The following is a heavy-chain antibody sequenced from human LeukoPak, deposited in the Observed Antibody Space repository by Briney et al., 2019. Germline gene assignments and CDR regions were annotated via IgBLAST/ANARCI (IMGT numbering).Heavy chain of an antibody. V-gene: IGHV3-30*02. CDR3: AKGDSYGFDY. J-gene: IGHJ4*02. CDR2: IRYDGSKK. CDR1: GFTFSSHA. D-gene: IGHD5-18*01. Sequence: PGGSLRLSCAASGFTFSSHAMHWVSQAPGKGLEWVAFIRYDGSKKYYADSVKGRFTISRDNSKNTLYLQMNSLRAEDTAVYYCAKGDSYGFDYWGQGTLVTVSS.